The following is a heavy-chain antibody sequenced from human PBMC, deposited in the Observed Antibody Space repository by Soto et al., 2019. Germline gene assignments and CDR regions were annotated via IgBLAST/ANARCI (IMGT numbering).Heavy chain of an antibody. J-gene: IGHJ4*02. V-gene: IGHV3-33*01. D-gene: IGHD4-4*01. CDR1: GFTFSSYG. CDR2: ICSDRSNK. CDR3: ARGGLQLDY. Sequence: GGSLRLSCAASGFTFSSYGMHWVRQAPGKGLEWVSVICSDRSNKYYADSVKGRFTISRDNAKNSLYLQMNSLRAEDTAVYYCARGGLQLDYWGQGTLVTVSS.